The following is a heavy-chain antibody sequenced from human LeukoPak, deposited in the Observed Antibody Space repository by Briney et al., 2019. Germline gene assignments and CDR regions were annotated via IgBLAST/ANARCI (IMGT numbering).Heavy chain of an antibody. J-gene: IGHJ4*02. CDR2: IYYSGST. D-gene: IGHD2-15*01. Sequence: SETLSLTCTVSGGSISSSSYYWSWIRQPPGKGLEWIGYIYYSGSTNYNPSLKSRVTISVDTSKNQFSLKLSSVTAADTAEYYCARGYRGYCSGGSCYGVDYWGQGTLVTVSS. CDR1: GGSISSSSYY. V-gene: IGHV4-61*01. CDR3: ARGYRGYCSGGSCYGVDY.